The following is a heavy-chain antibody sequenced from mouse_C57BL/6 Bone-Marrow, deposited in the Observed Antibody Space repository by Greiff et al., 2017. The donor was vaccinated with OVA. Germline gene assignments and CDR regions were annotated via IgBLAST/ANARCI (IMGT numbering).Heavy chain of an antibody. D-gene: IGHD2-2*01. J-gene: IGHJ2*01. CDR2: ISSGGDYI. CDR3: TREPYGYGFDY. V-gene: IGHV5-9-1*02. CDR1: GFTFSSYA. Sequence: EVNVVESGEGLVKPGGSLKLSCAASGFTFSSYAMSWVRQTPEKRLEWVAYISSGGDYIYYADTVKGRFTISRDNARNTLYLQMSSLKSEDTAMYYCTREPYGYGFDYWGQGTTLTVSS.